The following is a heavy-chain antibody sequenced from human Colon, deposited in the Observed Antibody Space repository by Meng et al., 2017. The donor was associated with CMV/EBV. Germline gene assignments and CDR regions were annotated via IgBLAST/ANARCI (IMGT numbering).Heavy chain of an antibody. D-gene: IGHD6-13*01. CDR1: GYTFNGYY. CDR3: ARGLGAAGKGTWFDP. V-gene: IGHV1-2*06. CDR2: LNPKSGDA. J-gene: IGHJ5*02. Sequence: SGYTFNGYYIDGVGQAPGQGLEWVGRLNPKSGDAQYGQRFQGRVAMTSDTSTSTAYMELNSLTHDDTAVYYCARGLGAAGKGTWFDPWGQGTLVTASS.